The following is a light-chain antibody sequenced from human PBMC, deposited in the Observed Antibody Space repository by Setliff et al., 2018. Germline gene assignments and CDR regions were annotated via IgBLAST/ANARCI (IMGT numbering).Light chain of an antibody. CDR1: SSNIGNNY. CDR2: DNN. Sequence: QSVLTQPPSVSAAPGQKVTISCSGGSSNIGNNYVSWYQQLPGTAPKLLSYDNNKRPSGIPDRFSGSKSGTSATLGITGLQTGDEADYYCGTWDSSLSAVVFGGGTKVTVL. V-gene: IGLV1-51*01. J-gene: IGLJ2*01. CDR3: GTWDSSLSAVV.